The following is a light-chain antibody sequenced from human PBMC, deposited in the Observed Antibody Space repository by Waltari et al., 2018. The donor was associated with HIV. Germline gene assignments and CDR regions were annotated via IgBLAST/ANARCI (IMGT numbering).Light chain of an antibody. CDR1: TSDVGAYNY. CDR3: TSYTSRNTYV. CDR2: EVS. Sequence: QSALTQPASVSGSPGQSVTISCAGSTSDVGAYNYVSWFQQHPGKAPKLMILEVSGRPSGVSDRFSGSKSGNTASLTISGLRPEDEADYYCTSYTSRNTYVFGSGTKISVL. J-gene: IGLJ1*01. V-gene: IGLV2-14*01.